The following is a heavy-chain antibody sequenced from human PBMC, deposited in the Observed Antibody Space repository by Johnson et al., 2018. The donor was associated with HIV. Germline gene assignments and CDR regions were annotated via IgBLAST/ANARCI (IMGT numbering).Heavy chain of an antibody. Sequence: VQLVESGGGVVQPGGSLRLSCAASGFTFSSYGMHWVRQAPGKGLEWVANIKQDGSEKYYVDSVKDRFTISRDNAKNSLYLQMNSLRAEDTAVYYCAKASSNSNFDAFDIWGQGTMVTVSS. V-gene: IGHV3-7*03. CDR1: GFTFSSYG. D-gene: IGHD3-3*02. J-gene: IGHJ3*02. CDR3: AKASSNSNFDAFDI. CDR2: IKQDGSEK.